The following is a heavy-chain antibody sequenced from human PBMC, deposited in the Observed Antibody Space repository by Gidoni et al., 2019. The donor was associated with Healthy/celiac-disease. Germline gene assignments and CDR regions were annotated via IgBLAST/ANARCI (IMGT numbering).Heavy chain of an antibody. CDR2: ISYDGSNK. CDR3: ARDRRDYDSSGYYY. Sequence: QVQLVESGGGVVQPGRSLRLSCAASGFTFSSYAMHWVRQAPGKGLEWVAVISYDGSNKYYADSVKGRFTISRDNSKNTLYLQMNSLRAEDTAVYYCARDRRDYDSSGYYYWGQGTLVTVSS. V-gene: IGHV3-30-3*01. D-gene: IGHD3-22*01. J-gene: IGHJ4*02. CDR1: GFTFSSYA.